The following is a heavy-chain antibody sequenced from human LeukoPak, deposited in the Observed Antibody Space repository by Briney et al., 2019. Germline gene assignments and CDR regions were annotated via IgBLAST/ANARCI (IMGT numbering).Heavy chain of an antibody. V-gene: IGHV4-59*01. Sequence: SETLSLTCTVSGGSIISYYWSWIRQPPGKGLGWIGYIYYSGSTKYNPSLKSRVTISVDTSKNQFSLRLSSVTAADTAVYYCARGRSSSSSLPGYWGQGTLVTVSS. D-gene: IGHD6-13*01. CDR1: GGSIISYY. J-gene: IGHJ4*02. CDR2: IYYSGST. CDR3: ARGRSSSSSLPGY.